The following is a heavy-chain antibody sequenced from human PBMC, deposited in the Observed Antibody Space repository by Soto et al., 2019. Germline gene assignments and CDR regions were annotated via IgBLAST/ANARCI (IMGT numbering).Heavy chain of an antibody. CDR3: ARGLITGSHYSGGWYYFDS. Sequence: PSETLSLTCAVYGESFSGYIWTWIRQTPGKELQWIGQINHSGSAYYNPSLKSRVTISVHTSNSQFSLELSSVTAADTAVYYCARGLITGSHYSGGWYYFDSWGQGTQVTVSS. CDR2: INHSGSA. CDR1: GESFSGYI. V-gene: IGHV4-34*01. D-gene: IGHD6-19*01. J-gene: IGHJ4*02.